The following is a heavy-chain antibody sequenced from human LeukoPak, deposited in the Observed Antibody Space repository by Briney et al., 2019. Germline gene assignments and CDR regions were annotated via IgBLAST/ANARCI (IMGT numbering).Heavy chain of an antibody. Sequence: GRSLRLSCAASGFTFSSYGMHWVRQAPGKGLEWVSVIYSGGSTYYADSVKGRFTISRHNSKNTLYLQMNSLRAEDTAVYSCAREYSGYDFGYWGQGTLVTVSS. CDR1: GFTFSSYG. CDR3: AREYSGYDFGY. J-gene: IGHJ4*02. V-gene: IGHV3-53*04. D-gene: IGHD5-12*01. CDR2: IYSGGST.